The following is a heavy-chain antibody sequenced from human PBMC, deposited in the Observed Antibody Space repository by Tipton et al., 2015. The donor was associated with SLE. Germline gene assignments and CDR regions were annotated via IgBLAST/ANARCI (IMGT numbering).Heavy chain of an antibody. CDR3: TRVESTSWAFDV. V-gene: IGHV3-74*01. J-gene: IGHJ3*01. CDR2: IDHDGSGT. D-gene: IGHD2/OR15-2a*01. CDR1: GFTFNNYW. Sequence: SLRLSCAASGFTFNNYWMHWFRQVPGKGLEWVSRIDHDGSGTSYADSVEDRFTISRDNTKSTLYLQMNSLRAEDTAVYYCTRVESTSWAFDVWGQGTIVTVSS.